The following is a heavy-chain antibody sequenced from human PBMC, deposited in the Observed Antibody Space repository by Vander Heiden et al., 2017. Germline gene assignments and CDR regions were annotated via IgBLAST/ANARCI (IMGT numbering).Heavy chain of an antibody. Sequence: EVQLVESGGGLVQPGGSLRLSREASGFTFSSYDMHWVRQATGKGLAWVSAIDTAGDTSYPGSVKGRFTISRENAKNSLYLQMNSLRAGDTAVYYCARAIAAAGGGYYYGMDVWGQGTTVTVSS. D-gene: IGHD6-13*01. V-gene: IGHV3-13*01. CDR2: IDTAGDT. J-gene: IGHJ6*02. CDR3: ARAIAAAGGGYYYGMDV. CDR1: GFTFSSYD.